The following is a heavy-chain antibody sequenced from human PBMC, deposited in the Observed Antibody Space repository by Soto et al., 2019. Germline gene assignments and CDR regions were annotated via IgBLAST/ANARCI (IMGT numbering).Heavy chain of an antibody. CDR1: GFDFGSFG. CDR2: IVVGTGST. CDR3: SMDRPDIAIGWPV. V-gene: IGHV1-58*02. Sequence: QMQLVQSWPEVKKPGTSVKVSCKASGFDFGSFGIQWLLQSHGQGFEWIGWIVVGTGSTNYAPNFQGRVTITRDMSTNTAYMDLTNLRSDDTAVYFCSMDRPDIAIGWPVWGQGTTVAVSS. D-gene: IGHD2-15*01. J-gene: IGHJ6*02.